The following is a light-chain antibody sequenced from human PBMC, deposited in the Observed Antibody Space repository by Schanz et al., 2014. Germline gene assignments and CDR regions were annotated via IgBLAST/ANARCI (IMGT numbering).Light chain of an antibody. J-gene: IGLJ2*01. CDR2: DVS. CDR1: SSDVGGYNY. CDR3: SSYAGSNQVV. V-gene: IGLV2-8*01. Sequence: QSALTQPPSASGSPGQSVTISCTGTSSDVGGYNYVSWYQQHPGKAPKLMIYDVSNRPSGVSNRFSGSKSGNTASLTISGLQAEDEADYYCSSYAGSNQVVFGGGTKLTVL.